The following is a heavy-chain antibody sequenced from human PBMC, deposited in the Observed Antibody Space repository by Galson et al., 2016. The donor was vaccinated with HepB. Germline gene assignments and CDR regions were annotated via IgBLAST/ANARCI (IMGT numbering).Heavy chain of an antibody. CDR2: IYYSENT. D-gene: IGHD1-26*01. J-gene: IGHJ6*02. CDR3: ARCVLGSYYYYYGMDV. Sequence: ETLSLTCTVSGGSISSSSYNWGWIRQPPGKRLEWIGSIYYSENTYYNPSLKSRVTISVDTSKNQFSLKLSSVTAADTAVYYCARCVLGSYYYYYGMDVWGQGTTVTVSS. V-gene: IGHV4-39*01. CDR1: GGSISSSSYN.